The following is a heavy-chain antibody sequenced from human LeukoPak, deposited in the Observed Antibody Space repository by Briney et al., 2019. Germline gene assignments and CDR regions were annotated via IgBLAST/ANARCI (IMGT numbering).Heavy chain of an antibody. D-gene: IGHD1-26*01. CDR3: ARDWSYGVVDY. Sequence: GGSLRLSCAASGFTFSSYWMHWVRQAPGKGLVWVSRINTDGSYTTYADSVKGRFTTSRDNAENTLYLQMNSLRAEDTAVYYCARDWSYGVVDYWGQGTLVTVSS. V-gene: IGHV3-74*01. CDR2: INTDGSYT. CDR1: GFTFSSYW. J-gene: IGHJ4*02.